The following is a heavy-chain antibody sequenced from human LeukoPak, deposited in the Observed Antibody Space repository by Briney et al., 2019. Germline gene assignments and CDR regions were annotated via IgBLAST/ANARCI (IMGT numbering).Heavy chain of an antibody. Sequence: SETLSLTCTVSGDSIDPYYWTWVRQPPGKGLEYIGHVYYSGSTNYNPSLKSRVTMSVDTSKNQFSLMVTSVTAADTAVYYCARIGSGSYYTTYKPNYHYYFIDVWGKGNTVTVSS. CDR1: GDSIDPYY. CDR2: VYYSGST. D-gene: IGHD3-10*01. J-gene: IGHJ6*03. CDR3: ARIGSGSYYTTYKPNYHYYFIDV. V-gene: IGHV4-59*01.